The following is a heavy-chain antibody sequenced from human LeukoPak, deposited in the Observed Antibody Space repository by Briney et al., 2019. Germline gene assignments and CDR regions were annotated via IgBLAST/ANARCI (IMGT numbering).Heavy chain of an antibody. CDR3: ARAYLGRNTPFDY. V-gene: IGHV1-69*05. D-gene: IGHD1/OR15-1a*01. CDR2: IIPIFGKA. J-gene: IGHJ4*02. CDR1: GGTFSSCG. Sequence: GASATVSCKGSGGTFSSCGISWVRQAHGQGRGWMGRIIPIFGKANSAQKFQGRGTITTDESTSTAYMELSSLRSEHTAVYYCARAYLGRNTPFDYWGQGTLVTVSS.